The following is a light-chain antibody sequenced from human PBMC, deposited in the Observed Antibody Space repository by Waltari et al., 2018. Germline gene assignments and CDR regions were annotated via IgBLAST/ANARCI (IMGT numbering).Light chain of an antibody. J-gene: IGKJ1*01. V-gene: IGKV2-30*02. Sequence: DVVMTQSPLSLPITPGQPASISCRSSQSLVHSNGNTYLSWYQQKPGQPPRLLIYEVSNRDSGVPDRFSGSGAGTDFTLKISRVEAEDVGVYYCGQGTHWPPWTFGQGTKVEIK. CDR1: QSLVHSNGNTY. CDR2: EVS. CDR3: GQGTHWPPWT.